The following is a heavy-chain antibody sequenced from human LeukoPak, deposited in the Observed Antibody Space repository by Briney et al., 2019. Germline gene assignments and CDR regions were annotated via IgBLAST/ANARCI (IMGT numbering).Heavy chain of an antibody. CDR3: ARLAYCGGDCYSPFGY. CDR1: GYSFTSND. CDR2: MNAYSGNI. D-gene: IGHD2-21*02. Sequence: ASVKVSCKTSGYSFTSNDIQWVRQATGQGLERMGWMNAYSGNIGYEQKFQGRVTITWDTSISTAYMELSSLRSDDTAVYYCARLAYCGGDCYSPFGYWGQGTLVTVSS. V-gene: IGHV1-8*01. J-gene: IGHJ4*02.